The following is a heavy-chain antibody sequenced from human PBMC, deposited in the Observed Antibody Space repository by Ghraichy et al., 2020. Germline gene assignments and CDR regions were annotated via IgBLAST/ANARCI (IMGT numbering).Heavy chain of an antibody. CDR2: IYTTGST. D-gene: IGHD2-21*02. CDR3: ARDLYTARLASCAVDCYSSLYGLDV. CDR1: GGSIASDSYY. Sequence: SETLSLTCTVSGGSIASDSYYWSWIRQPAGKGLEWIGRIYTTGSTDYNPSLKSRVTISLVTSRNQFSLKLSSVTAADTAVYYCARDLYTARLASCAVDCYSSLYGLDVWGPGTTVTVSS. J-gene: IGHJ6*02. V-gene: IGHV4-61*02.